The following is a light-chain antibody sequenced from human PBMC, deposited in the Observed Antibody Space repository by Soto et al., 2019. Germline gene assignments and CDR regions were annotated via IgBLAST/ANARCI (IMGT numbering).Light chain of an antibody. V-gene: IGKV1-33*01. CDR3: QQYENLPT. CDR1: QNINNY. CDR2: EAS. Sequence: DIQMTQSPSSLSASVGDRVTITCQASQNINNYLNWYQQKPGRAPKLLIYEASNLEAGVPSRFRGSAAGTDVTFTISRLEPEVIATYYWQQYENLPTFGQGTRLEIK. J-gene: IGKJ5*01.